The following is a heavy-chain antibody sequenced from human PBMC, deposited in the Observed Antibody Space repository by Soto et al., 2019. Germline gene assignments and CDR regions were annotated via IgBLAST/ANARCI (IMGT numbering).Heavy chain of an antibody. D-gene: IGHD6-13*01. CDR3: ARDSSSWYIPLDY. J-gene: IGHJ4*02. V-gene: IGHV1-69*04. CDR2: IIPILGIA. CDR1: GGTFSSYT. Sequence: SVKVSCKASGGTFSSYTISWVRQAPGQGLEWMGRIIPILGIANYAQKFQGRVTITADKSTSTAYMELSSLRSEDTAVYYCARDSSSWYIPLDYWGRGTLVTVSS.